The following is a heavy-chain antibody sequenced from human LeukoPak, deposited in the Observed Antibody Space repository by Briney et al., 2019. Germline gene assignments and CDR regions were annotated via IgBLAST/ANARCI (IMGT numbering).Heavy chain of an antibody. CDR2: INHSGNT. V-gene: IGHV4-34*01. CDR1: GGSFSGYY. CDR3: DKQGRKSAFDF. Sequence: SETLSLTCAVYGGSFSGYYWSWIRQPPGKGLEWIGEINHSGNTNYNPSLKSRVTVSVDTSKNQFSLKLRSLTAADTAVYYCDKQGRKSAFDFWGQGTLVTVSS. J-gene: IGHJ4*02. D-gene: IGHD7-27*01.